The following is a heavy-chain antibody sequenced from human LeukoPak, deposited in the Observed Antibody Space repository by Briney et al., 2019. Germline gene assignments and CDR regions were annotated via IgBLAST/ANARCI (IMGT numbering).Heavy chain of an antibody. D-gene: IGHD3-10*01. V-gene: IGHV3-23*01. CDR2: IGAGGGAT. Sequence: GGSLRLSCATSRFTFSSYAMSWVRQAPGKGLEWVSAIGAGGGATYYADSVKGRFTISRDNSKNTLYLQMNSLRADDTAVYYCAKDASGSPYYFDYWGQGTLVTVSS. J-gene: IGHJ4*02. CDR1: RFTFSSYA. CDR3: AKDASGSPYYFDY.